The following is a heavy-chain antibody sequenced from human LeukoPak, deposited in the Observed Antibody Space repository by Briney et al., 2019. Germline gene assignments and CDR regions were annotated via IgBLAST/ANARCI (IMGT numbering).Heavy chain of an antibody. CDR2: ISSSSSYI. J-gene: IGHJ4*02. CDR1: GFTFSSYS. D-gene: IGHD6-13*01. CDR3: ARDRYSSSCGGDY. V-gene: IGHV3-21*01. Sequence: GGSLRLSCAASGFTFSSYSVNWVRQAPGKGLEWVSSISSSSSYIYYADSVKGRFTISRDNAKNSLYLQMNSLRAEDTAVYYCARDRYSSSCGGDYWGQGTLVTVSS.